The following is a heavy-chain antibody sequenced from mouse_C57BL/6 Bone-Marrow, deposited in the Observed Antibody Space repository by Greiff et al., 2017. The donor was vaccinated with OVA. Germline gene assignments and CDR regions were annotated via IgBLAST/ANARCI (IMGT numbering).Heavy chain of an antibody. Sequence: DVKLVESGTVLARPGASVKMSCKTSGYTFTSYWMHWVKQRPGQGLEWIGAIYPGNSDTSYNQKFKGKAKLTAVTSASTAYMELSSLTNEDSAVYYCTKHYYGSSYVWFAYWGQGTLVTVSA. CDR3: TKHYYGSSYVWFAY. CDR1: GYTFTSYW. D-gene: IGHD1-1*01. CDR2: IYPGNSDT. J-gene: IGHJ3*01. V-gene: IGHV1-5*01.